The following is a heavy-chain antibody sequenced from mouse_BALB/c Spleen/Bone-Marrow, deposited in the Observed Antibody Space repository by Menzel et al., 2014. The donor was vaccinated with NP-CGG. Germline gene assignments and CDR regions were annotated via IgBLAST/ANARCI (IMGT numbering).Heavy chain of an antibody. CDR3: ARDMITTRGFAY. CDR2: INSNGGST. Sequence: EVQLVESGGGLVQPGGSLKLSCAASGFTFSSYGMSWVRQTPDKRLELVATINSNGGSTCYPDSVKGRFTISRDNAKNTLYLQMSSLKSEDTAMYYCARDMITTRGFAYWGQGTLVTVSA. V-gene: IGHV5-6-3*01. J-gene: IGHJ3*01. CDR1: GFTFSSYG. D-gene: IGHD2-4*01.